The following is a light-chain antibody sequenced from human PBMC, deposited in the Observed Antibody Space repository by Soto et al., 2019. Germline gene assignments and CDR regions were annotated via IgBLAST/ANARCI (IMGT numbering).Light chain of an antibody. Sequence: QSVLTQPPSVSGAPGQRVTISCTGSSSNIGAGYGVHWYQQLPGAAPKLLIYGNSNRPSGVPDRFSGSQSDNSASLAITGLQAEDEADYYCQTADTSLSVVFGGGTKLTVL. V-gene: IGLV1-40*01. CDR3: QTADTSLSVV. CDR1: SSNIGAGYG. J-gene: IGLJ2*01. CDR2: GNS.